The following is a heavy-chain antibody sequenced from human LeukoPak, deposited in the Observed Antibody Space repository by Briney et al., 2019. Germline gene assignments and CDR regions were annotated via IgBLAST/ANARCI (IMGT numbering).Heavy chain of an antibody. D-gene: IGHD4-17*01. CDR1: GGSISSYY. V-gene: IGHV4-59*01. CDR3: ARDSSYGDYNYFDY. Sequence: SETLSLTCTVSGGSISSYYWGWIRQPPGKGLEWIGYIYYSGSTNYNPSLKSRVTISVDTSKNQFSLKLSSVTAADTAVYYCARDSSYGDYNYFDYWGQGTLVTVSS. J-gene: IGHJ4*02. CDR2: IYYSGST.